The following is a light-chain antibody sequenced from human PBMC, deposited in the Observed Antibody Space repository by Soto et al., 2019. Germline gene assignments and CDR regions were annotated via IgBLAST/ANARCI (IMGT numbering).Light chain of an antibody. J-gene: IGKJ4*01. CDR3: QQYGSSPLLT. CDR1: QSVSRSY. Sequence: EIVLTQSPGTLSLSPGERATLSCRASQSVSRSYLAWYQQKPGQAPRLLIYGASSRATGIPDRFSGSGSGTDFTLTISRLEPEDFAVYYCQQYGSSPLLTFGGVTKGEIK. CDR2: GAS. V-gene: IGKV3-20*01.